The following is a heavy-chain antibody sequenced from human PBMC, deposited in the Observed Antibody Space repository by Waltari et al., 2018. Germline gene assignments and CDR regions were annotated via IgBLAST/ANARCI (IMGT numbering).Heavy chain of an antibody. Sequence: QVQLQQWGAGLLKPSETLSLTCAVYGGSFSGYYLSWIRQPPGKGLEWIGEINHSGSTNYNPSLKSRVTISVDTSKNQFSLKLSSVTAADTAVYYCAREGQWLDTYYFDYWGQGTLVTVSS. CDR2: INHSGST. CDR3: AREGQWLDTYYFDY. D-gene: IGHD6-19*01. V-gene: IGHV4-34*01. J-gene: IGHJ4*02. CDR1: GGSFSGYY.